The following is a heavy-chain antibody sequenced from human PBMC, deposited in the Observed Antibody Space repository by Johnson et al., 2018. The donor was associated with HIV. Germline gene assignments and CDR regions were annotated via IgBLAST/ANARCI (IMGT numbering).Heavy chain of an antibody. Sequence: VQLVESGGGVVQPGRSLRLSCAASGFTFSSYAMHWVRQAPGKGLEWVAVISYDGSNKYYADSVKGRFTISRDNSKNTLYLQMNSLRAEDTAVYYCARVASGAFDIWGQGTMVTVSS. D-gene: IGHD3-3*01. CDR3: ARVASGAFDI. CDR1: GFTFSSYA. V-gene: IGHV3-30*14. CDR2: ISYDGSNK. J-gene: IGHJ3*02.